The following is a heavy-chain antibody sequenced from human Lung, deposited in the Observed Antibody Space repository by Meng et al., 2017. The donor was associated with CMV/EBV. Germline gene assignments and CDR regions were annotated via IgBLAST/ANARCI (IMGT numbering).Heavy chain of an antibody. CDR2: ITGSGDST. CDR3: AKDLAKTKRGFRYVLDWFDP. D-gene: IGHD5-12*01. V-gene: IGHV3-23*01. J-gene: IGHJ5*02. Sequence: GESXKISXVASGFTFSDFAMTWVRQAPGKGLEWVSTITGSGDSTYLADSVKGRFTISRVNSKNTLYLQMSSLRADDTAIYYCAKDLAKTKRGFRYVLDWFDPWGQGTLVTVSS. CDR1: GFTFSDFA.